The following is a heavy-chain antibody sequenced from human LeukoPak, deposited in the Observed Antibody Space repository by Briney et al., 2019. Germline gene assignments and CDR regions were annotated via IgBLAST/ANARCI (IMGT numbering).Heavy chain of an antibody. V-gene: IGHV3-23*01. J-gene: IGHJ5*02. CDR3: AKERGYSNGWYWFDP. CDR1: GFTFSNSA. CDR2: ISGGGST. Sequence: GGSLRLSCAASGFTFSNSAMSWVRQAPGKGLEWVSSISGGGSTYYADSVKGRFTISRDNSKNTLYLQMNSLRAEDTAVYYCAKERGYSNGWYWFDPWGQGTLVTVSS. D-gene: IGHD6-19*01.